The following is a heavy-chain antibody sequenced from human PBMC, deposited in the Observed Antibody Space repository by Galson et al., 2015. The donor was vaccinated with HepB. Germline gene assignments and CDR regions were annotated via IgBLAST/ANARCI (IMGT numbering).Heavy chain of an antibody. J-gene: IGHJ4*02. CDR3: AKLSDYYGSGSYYYFDY. Sequence: SLRLSCAASGFTFSSYAMSWVRQAPGKGLEWVSSLSGSGGSTYYADSVKGRFTISRDNSKNTLYLQMDSLSAEDTAVYYCAKLSDYYGSGSYYYFDYWGQGTLVTVSS. CDR2: LSGSGGST. CDR1: GFTFSSYA. V-gene: IGHV3-23*01. D-gene: IGHD3-10*01.